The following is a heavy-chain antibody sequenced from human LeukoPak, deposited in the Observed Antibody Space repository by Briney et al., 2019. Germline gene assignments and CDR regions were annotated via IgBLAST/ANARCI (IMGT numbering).Heavy chain of an antibody. D-gene: IGHD1-26*01. J-gene: IGHJ4*02. V-gene: IGHV3-48*01. Sequence: GGSLRLSCTASGFTFSSYGMHWVRQAPEKGLEWVSFISTNSGAIYYADSVKGRFTISRDNAKNSLYLQMNSLRAGGTAVYYCARDWSWSFDYWGQGALVTVSS. CDR3: ARDWSWSFDY. CDR1: GFTFSSYG. CDR2: ISTNSGAI.